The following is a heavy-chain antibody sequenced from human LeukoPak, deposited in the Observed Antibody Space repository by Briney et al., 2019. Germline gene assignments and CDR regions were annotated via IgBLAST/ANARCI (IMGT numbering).Heavy chain of an antibody. CDR3: ARDPSAVPTAVNWFDP. CDR1: GFSFSSYS. CDR2: ISSTSTYI. J-gene: IGHJ5*02. Sequence: GGSLRLSCAASGFSFSSYSMNWVRQAPGKGLEWVSSISSTSTYIYYTDSVKGRFTISRDNAKNSLYLQMDSLRVEDTAVYYCARDPSAVPTAVNWFDPWGQGTLVTVSS. V-gene: IGHV3-21*06. D-gene: IGHD2-2*01.